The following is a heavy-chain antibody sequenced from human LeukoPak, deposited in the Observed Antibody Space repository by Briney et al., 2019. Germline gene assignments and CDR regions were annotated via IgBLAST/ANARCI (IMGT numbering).Heavy chain of an antibody. J-gene: IGHJ4*02. V-gene: IGHV3-9*01. CDR3: AKDVFYSSGYYFDY. CDR2: ISWNSGSI. Sequence: TGRSLRLSCAASGFTFDDYATHWVRQAPGKGLEWVSGISWNSGSIGYADSVKGRFTISRDNAKNSLYLQMNSLRAEDTALYYCAKDVFYSSGYYFDYWGQGTLVTVSS. CDR1: GFTFDDYA. D-gene: IGHD3-22*01.